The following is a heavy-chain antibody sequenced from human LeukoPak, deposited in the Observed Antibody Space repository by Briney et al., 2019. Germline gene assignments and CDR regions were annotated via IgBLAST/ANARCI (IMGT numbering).Heavy chain of an antibody. V-gene: IGHV3-53*01. CDR2: IYTGGST. D-gene: IGHD1-20*01. CDR1: GFTVSANF. J-gene: IGHJ4*02. Sequence: PGGSLRLSCAASGFTVSANFMSWVRQAPGKGLEWVSVIYTGGSTYYADSVKGRFTISRDESKNTLYLQMNSLRAEDTAVYYCARIPGTDYFDYWGQGTLVTVSS. CDR3: ARIPGTDYFDY.